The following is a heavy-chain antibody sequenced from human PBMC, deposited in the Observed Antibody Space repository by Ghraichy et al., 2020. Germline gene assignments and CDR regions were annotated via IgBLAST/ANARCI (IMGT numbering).Heavy chain of an antibody. V-gene: IGHV4-39*01. D-gene: IGHD3-16*02. CDR2: IYYSGGT. J-gene: IGHJ3*02. CDR3: ARHRSRLGGCYRNDGFDI. CDR1: GGSISSSSYY. Sequence: SQTLSLTCTVSGGSISSSSYYWGWIRQPPGKGLEYIGSIYYSGGTYFSPSLKSRVTMSVDTSKNQFSLKLSSVTAADTAVYYCARHRSRLGGCYRNDGFDIWGQGTMVTVSS.